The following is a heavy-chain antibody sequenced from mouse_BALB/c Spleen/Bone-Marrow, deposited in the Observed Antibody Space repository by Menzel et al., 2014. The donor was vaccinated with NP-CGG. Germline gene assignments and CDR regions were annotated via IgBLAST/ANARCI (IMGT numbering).Heavy chain of an antibody. V-gene: IGHV1S29*02. CDR1: GYTFTDHN. D-gene: IGHD2-1*01. Sequence: VQLKQSGSELVKPGASVKISCKASGYTFTDHNMHWVKQSHGKSLEWIGYIYPYNGGTAYNQKFKSKATLTVDNSSSTAYMELRSLTSEDSAVYYCSSPYGNYGAWFAYWGQGTLVTVSA. CDR2: IYPYNGGT. J-gene: IGHJ3*01. CDR3: SSPYGNYGAWFAY.